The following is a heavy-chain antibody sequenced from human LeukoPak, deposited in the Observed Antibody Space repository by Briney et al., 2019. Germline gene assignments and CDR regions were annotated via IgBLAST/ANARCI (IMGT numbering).Heavy chain of an antibody. D-gene: IGHD6-19*01. CDR2: IYTTGST. J-gene: IGHJ4*02. V-gene: IGHV4-4*07. CDR3: ARQVALAGKAGFDF. CDR1: GGSISSYY. Sequence: SETLSLICTVSGGSISSYYWSWIRQPAGKGLEWIGRIYTTGSTNYNPSLKSRVNMSVDTSKNQFSLKLSSVTAADTAVYYCARQVALAGKAGFDFWGQGTLVTVSS.